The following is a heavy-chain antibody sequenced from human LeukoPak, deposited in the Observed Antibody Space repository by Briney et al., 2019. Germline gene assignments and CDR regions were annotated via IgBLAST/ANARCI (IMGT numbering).Heavy chain of an antibody. D-gene: IGHD3-22*01. CDR2: ISSSSSYI. CDR3: ARGPHYYDSSGFPRVHSHRGDY. Sequence: PRGSLRLSCAASGFTFSSYSMNWVRQAPGKGLEWVSSISSSSSYIYYADSVKGRFTISRDNAKNLLYLQMNSLRAEDTAVYYCARGPHYYDSSGFPRVHSHRGDYWGQGTLVTVSS. J-gene: IGHJ4*02. CDR1: GFTFSSYS. V-gene: IGHV3-21*01.